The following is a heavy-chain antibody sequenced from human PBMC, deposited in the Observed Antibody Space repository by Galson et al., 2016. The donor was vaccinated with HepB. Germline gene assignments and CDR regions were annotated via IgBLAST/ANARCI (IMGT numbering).Heavy chain of an antibody. CDR2: ISSTSTAI. V-gene: IGHV3-48*04. CDR3: ERDRDSSNWYFFGL. CDR1: GFTFSDYS. D-gene: IGHD3-22*01. J-gene: IGHJ4*02. Sequence: SLRLSCAASGFTFSDYSMSWVRQAPGKGLEWISYISSTSTAIYYADSVKGRFTVSRDNARNSLYLQMSSLRAEDTAFYYCERDRDSSNWYFFGLWGLGTLVTVSS.